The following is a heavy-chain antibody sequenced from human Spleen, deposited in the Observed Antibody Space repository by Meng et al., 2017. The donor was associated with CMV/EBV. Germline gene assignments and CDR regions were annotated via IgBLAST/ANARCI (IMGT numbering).Heavy chain of an antibody. J-gene: IGHJ4*02. D-gene: IGHD3-16*01. V-gene: IGHV4-59*12. CDR3: ARASNRLGGGHLDS. Sequence: GSLRLSCTVSRGSISSYYWTWVRQPPAERLEWIGNVYFAGSTNYNPSLKSRITISVDTSKNQFSLKLSSVTAADTAVYYCARASNRLGGGHLDSWGQGTLVTVSS. CDR1: RGSISSYY. CDR2: VYFAGST.